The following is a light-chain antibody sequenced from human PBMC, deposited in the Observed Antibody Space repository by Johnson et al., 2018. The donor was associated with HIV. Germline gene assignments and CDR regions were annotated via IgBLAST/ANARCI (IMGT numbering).Light chain of an antibody. V-gene: IGLV1-51*02. J-gene: IGLJ1*01. CDR1: SSNIGNSY. CDR3: ETGDSSLCGYV. Sequence: HSVLTQPPSVSAAPGQKVTISCSGSSSNIGNSYVCWYQQLPGTAPKLLIYENDTRPSGIPDRFSGSQSGPSATLGITGLPTGDEADYYCETGDSSLCGYVFGTGTKVTVL. CDR2: END.